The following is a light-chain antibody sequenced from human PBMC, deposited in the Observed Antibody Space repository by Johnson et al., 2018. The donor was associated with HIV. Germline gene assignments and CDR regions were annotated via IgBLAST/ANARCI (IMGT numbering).Light chain of an antibody. CDR3: GTWDTSLRAYG. Sequence: QSVLTQPPSVSAAPGQKVTISCSGSTSNIGNNYVSWYQQLPGTAPKLVMHENNKRPSGIPDRFSGSKSGTSATLGITGLQTGDEADYYCGTWDTSLRAYGFRTGTTVTVL. CDR1: TSNIGNNY. J-gene: IGLJ1*01. CDR2: ENN. V-gene: IGLV1-51*02.